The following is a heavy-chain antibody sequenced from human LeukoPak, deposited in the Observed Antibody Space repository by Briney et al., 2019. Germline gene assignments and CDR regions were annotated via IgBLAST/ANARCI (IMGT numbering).Heavy chain of an antibody. V-gene: IGHV3-48*03. Sequence: GGSLTLSCEDSEFTFRSYEMNWVRQAPGKGLEWIAYLSSSGSAFSYADSVKGRSTIARDNAKNSVYLEMNSLRADDTAVYYCARSARLMKGVVEVTALDDWGQGTLVTVSS. J-gene: IGHJ4*02. CDR1: EFTFRSYE. D-gene: IGHD3-3*01. CDR2: LSSSGSAF. CDR3: ARSARLMKGVVEVTALDD.